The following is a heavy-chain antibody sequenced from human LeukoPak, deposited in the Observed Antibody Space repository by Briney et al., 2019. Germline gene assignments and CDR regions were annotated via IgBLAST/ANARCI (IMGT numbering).Heavy chain of an antibody. CDR3: ANSGSYYPRQYYFAY. CDR1: GFTFSSYA. V-gene: IGHV3-23*01. J-gene: IGHJ4*02. D-gene: IGHD1-26*01. Sequence: GGSLRLSCAASGFTFSSYAMSWVRQPPGKGLEWVSTISGSGGSTYYADSVRGQFTISRDNSKNTLYLQMNSLRAEDTAVYYCANSGSYYPRQYYFAYWGQGTLVTVSS. CDR2: ISGSGGST.